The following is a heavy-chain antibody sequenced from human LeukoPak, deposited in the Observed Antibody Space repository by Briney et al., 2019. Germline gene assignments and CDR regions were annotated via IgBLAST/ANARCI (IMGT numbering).Heavy chain of an antibody. V-gene: IGHV3-21*01. J-gene: IGHJ3*02. CDR2: ISSSSSYI. D-gene: IGHD3-22*01. CDR1: GFSFRTYT. Sequence: GGSLRLSCAASGFSFRTYTMNWVRQAPGKGLEWVSFISSSSSYIYYADSVKGRFTISRDNAKNSLYLQMNSLRAEDTAVYYCARGPEHITMIVVASRRAFDIWGQGTMVTVSS. CDR3: ARGPEHITMIVVASRRAFDI.